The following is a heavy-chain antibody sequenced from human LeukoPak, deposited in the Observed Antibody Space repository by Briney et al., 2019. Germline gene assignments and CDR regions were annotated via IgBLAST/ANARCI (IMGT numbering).Heavy chain of an antibody. CDR1: GYTFTGYY. Sequence: GASVKVSFKASGYTFTGYYMHWVRQAPGQGLEWMGWINPNSGGTNYAQKFQGRVTMTRDTFISTAYMELSRLRSDDTAVYYCARGYGDYESNWFDPWGQGTLVTVSS. CDR3: ARGYGDYESNWFDP. CDR2: INPNSGGT. D-gene: IGHD4-17*01. V-gene: IGHV1-2*02. J-gene: IGHJ5*02.